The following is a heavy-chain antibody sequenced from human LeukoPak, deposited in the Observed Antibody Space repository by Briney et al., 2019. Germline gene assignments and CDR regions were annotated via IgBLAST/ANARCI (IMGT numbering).Heavy chain of an antibody. CDR1: GYTFTGYY. CDR3: ARDNYYHYDY. Sequence: ASVTVSCKASGYTFTGYYMHWVRQAPGQGLEWMGWINTNTGNPTYAQGFTGRFVFSLDTSVSTAYLQISSLKAEDTAVYYCARDNYYHYDYWGQGTLVTVSS. D-gene: IGHD3-10*01. V-gene: IGHV7-4-1*02. J-gene: IGHJ4*02. CDR2: INTNTGNP.